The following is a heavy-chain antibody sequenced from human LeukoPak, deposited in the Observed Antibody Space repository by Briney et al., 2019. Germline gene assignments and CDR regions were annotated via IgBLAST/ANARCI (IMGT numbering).Heavy chain of an antibody. CDR2: IKGNGAYA. CDR3: GRDPNGACAGAFEF. CDR1: EFTFGSYA. V-gene: IGHV3-23*01. D-gene: IGHD2-21*02. J-gene: IGHJ3*01. Sequence: GGSLRLSCVGSEFTFGSYAMTWVRLAPGKGLEWVSSIKGNGAYANYADPVRGRFTTSRDNSKNTLYLQMNSLRAEDTAVYYCGRDPNGACAGAFEFWGRGTLVTVSS.